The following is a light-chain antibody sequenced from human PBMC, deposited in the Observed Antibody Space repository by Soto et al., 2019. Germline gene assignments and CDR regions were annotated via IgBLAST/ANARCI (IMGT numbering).Light chain of an antibody. CDR3: QQYNSYSGT. CDR1: QSISSW. V-gene: IGKV1-5*03. CDR2: KAS. J-gene: IGKJ1*01. Sequence: DIQMTQSPSTMSGFVGDRVTITCRASQSISSWLAWYQQKPGKAPKLLIYKASSLESEVPSRFSGSGSGTELTLTISSLQPDDLATYYCQQYNSYSGTFGQGTKVEIK.